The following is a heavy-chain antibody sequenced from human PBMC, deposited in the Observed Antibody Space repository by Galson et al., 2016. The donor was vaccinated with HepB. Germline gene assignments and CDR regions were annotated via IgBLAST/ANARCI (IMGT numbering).Heavy chain of an antibody. J-gene: IGHJ4*02. CDR3: AKDGRSGYPPSYFAGYYLDY. D-gene: IGHD1-26*01. CDR2: ISGSGGST. V-gene: IGHV3-23*01. CDR1: GFTFSSYA. Sequence: SLRLSCAASGFTFSSYAMSWVRQAPGKGLEWVSAISGSGGSTYYADSVKGRFTISRDNSKNTLYLQMNSLGAEDTAVYYCAKDGRSGYPPSYFAGYYLDYWGQGTLVTVSS.